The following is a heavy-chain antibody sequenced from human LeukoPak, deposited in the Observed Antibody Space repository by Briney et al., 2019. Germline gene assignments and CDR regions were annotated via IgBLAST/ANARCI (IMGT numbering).Heavy chain of an antibody. D-gene: IGHD6-13*01. V-gene: IGHV4-34*01. CDR2: INHSGST. CDR3: ARGTLAAAHDY. Sequence: SETLSLTCAVYGGSFSGYYWSWIRQPPGKGLEWIGEINHSGSTNYNPSLKSRVTISVDTSKNQFSLKLSSVTAADTAVYYCARGTLAAAHDYWGQGTLVTVSS. CDR1: GGSFSGYY. J-gene: IGHJ4*02.